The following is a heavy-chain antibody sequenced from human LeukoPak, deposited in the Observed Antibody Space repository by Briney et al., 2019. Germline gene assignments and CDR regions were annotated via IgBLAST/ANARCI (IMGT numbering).Heavy chain of an antibody. D-gene: IGHD3-9*01. CDR1: GFTFSSYS. CDR2: ISGSGGST. Sequence: PGGSLRLSCAASGFTFSSYSMNWVRQAPGKGLEWVSAISGSGGSTYYADSVKGRFTISRDNSKNTLYLQMNSLRAEDTAVYYCAKDPRTGYFLDWFDPWGQGTLVTVSS. V-gene: IGHV3-23*01. J-gene: IGHJ5*02. CDR3: AKDPRTGYFLDWFDP.